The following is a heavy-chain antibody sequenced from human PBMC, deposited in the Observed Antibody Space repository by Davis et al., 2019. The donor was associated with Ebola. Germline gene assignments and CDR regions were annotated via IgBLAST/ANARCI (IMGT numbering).Heavy chain of an antibody. D-gene: IGHD5-18*01. J-gene: IGHJ6*04. CDR2: TYYSSKWYN. Sequence: HSQTLSLTCAISGDSVSSGGWNWIRQSPSRGLEWLGRTYYSSKWYNDYAVSVKSRITINPDTSKNQFSLQLNSVTPEDTALYYCARGWLRVGLDVWGEGTTVTVSS. V-gene: IGHV6-1*01. CDR1: GDSVSSGG. CDR3: ARGWLRVGLDV.